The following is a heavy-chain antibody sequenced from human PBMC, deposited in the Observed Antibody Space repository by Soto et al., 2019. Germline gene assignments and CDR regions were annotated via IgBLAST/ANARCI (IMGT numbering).Heavy chain of an antibody. V-gene: IGHV1-2*02. CDR3: ARDRGIVATMFDPGPAF. D-gene: IGHD5-12*01. Sequence: ASVKVSCKASGYTFTGYYMHWVRQAPGQGLEWMGWINPNSGGTNYAQKFQDRVTMTRDTSISTAYMELSRLRSDDTAVYYCARDRGIVATMFDPGPAFWGQGTLVTVSS. CDR1: GYTFTGYY. J-gene: IGHJ4*02. CDR2: INPNSGGT.